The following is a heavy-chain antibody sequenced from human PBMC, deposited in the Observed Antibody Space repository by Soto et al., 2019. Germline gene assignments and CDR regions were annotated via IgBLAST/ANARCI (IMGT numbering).Heavy chain of an antibody. D-gene: IGHD3-22*01. CDR1: GFTFSSYA. J-gene: IGHJ5*02. Sequence: GSLRLSCAASGFTFSSYAMHWVRQAPGKGLEWVAVISYDGSNEYYADSVKGRFTISRDNSKNTLYLQMNSLRAEDTAVYYCARDPQRYYDSSGYSDNNWFDPWGQGTLVTVSS. CDR2: ISYDGSNE. V-gene: IGHV3-30-3*01. CDR3: ARDPQRYYDSSGYSDNNWFDP.